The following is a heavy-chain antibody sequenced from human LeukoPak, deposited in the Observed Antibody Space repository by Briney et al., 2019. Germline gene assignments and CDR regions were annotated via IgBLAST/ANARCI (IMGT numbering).Heavy chain of an antibody. J-gene: IGHJ4*02. CDR1: GYPFTNYC. CDR2: INPSSGST. CDR3: ARATRGYDSGRYLDS. Sequence: ASVKVSCKASGYPFTNYCIHWVRQVPGQGLEWMGIINPSSGSTRYAQKFQGRVTMSRNTSTSTVSMELSSLESEDTAVYYCARATRGYDSGRYLDSWGQGTRVTVS. V-gene: IGHV1-46*01. D-gene: IGHD3-10*01.